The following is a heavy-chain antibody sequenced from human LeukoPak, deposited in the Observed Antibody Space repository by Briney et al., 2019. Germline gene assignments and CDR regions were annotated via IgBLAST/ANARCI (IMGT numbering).Heavy chain of an antibody. J-gene: IGHJ4*02. D-gene: IGHD3-9*01. CDR1: GFSFSSYT. V-gene: IGHV3-7*01. Sequence: GSLRLPCVASGFSFSSYTMSWVRQAPGKGLGWVAKMKEDGSDIHYVDSVKGRFTICRDNAKNSLCLQMSSLRVEDTAVYYCARGGARYLDSWGQGILVTVSS. CDR2: MKEDGSDI. CDR3: ARGGARYLDS.